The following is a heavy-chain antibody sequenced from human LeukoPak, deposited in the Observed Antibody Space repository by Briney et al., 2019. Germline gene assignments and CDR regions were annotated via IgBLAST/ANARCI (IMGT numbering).Heavy chain of an antibody. J-gene: IGHJ4*02. D-gene: IGHD4-11*01. CDR1: GGSFSGYY. Sequence: SETLSLTCAVYGGSFSGYYWSWIRQPPGKGLEWIGEINHSGSTNYIPSLKSRVTISVDASKNQFSLKLSSVTAADTAVYYCAKSPSQTTVTTVYRYWGQGTLVTVSS. V-gene: IGHV4-34*01. CDR3: AKSPSQTTVTTVYRY. CDR2: INHSGST.